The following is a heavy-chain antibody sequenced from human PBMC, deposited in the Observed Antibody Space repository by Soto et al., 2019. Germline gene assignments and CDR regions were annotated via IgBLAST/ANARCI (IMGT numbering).Heavy chain of an antibody. D-gene: IGHD3-10*02. CDR3: ARSSVRGWSY. V-gene: IGHV4-34*01. Sequence: SETLSLTCAVYGGSFSGYYWTWIRQPPGKGLEWIGEITHSGSTNYNPSLKSRVTISVDTSKNQFSLNLNSVTAADTAVYYCARSSVRGWSYWGQGTLVTVAS. CDR1: GGSFSGYY. CDR2: ITHSGST. J-gene: IGHJ4*02.